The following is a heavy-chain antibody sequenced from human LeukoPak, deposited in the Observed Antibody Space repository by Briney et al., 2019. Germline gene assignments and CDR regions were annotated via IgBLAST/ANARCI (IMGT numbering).Heavy chain of an antibody. CDR3: ARGFVLGAAKNYFDY. J-gene: IGHJ4*02. V-gene: IGHV3-30*19. Sequence: GGSLRLSCAASGFTFSSNDMHWVRQAPGKGLEWVAVISYDGTNKYYADSVKGRFTISRDNSKNTLSLQMNSLRAEDTALYYCARGFVLGAAKNYFDYWGQGALVTVSS. CDR1: GFTFSSND. D-gene: IGHD2-21*02. CDR2: ISYDGTNK.